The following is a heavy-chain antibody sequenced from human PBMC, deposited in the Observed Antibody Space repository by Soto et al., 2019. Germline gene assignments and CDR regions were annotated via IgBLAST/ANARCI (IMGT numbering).Heavy chain of an antibody. CDR1: GFTFSSYS. CDR2: IWCDGSNK. Sequence: GGSLRLSCAASGFTFSSYSMNWVRQAPGKGLEWVAVIWCDGSNKYYADSVKGRFTISRDNSKNTLYLQMNSLRAEDTAVYYCARDRNLWFGEYYPSGIYVRGQRAAVPVS. D-gene: IGHD3-10*01. CDR3: ARDRNLWFGEYYPSGIYV. V-gene: IGHV3-33*08. J-gene: IGHJ6*02.